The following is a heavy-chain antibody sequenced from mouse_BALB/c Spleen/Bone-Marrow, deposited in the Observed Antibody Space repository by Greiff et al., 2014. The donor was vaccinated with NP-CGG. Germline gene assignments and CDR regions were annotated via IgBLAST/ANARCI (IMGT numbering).Heavy chain of an antibody. D-gene: IGHD2-14*01. CDR3: ARSGKVRNAIDY. V-gene: IGHV1S137*01. CDR2: ISGYYGDA. Sequence: QVQLQQSGAELVRPGVSVKISCKGSGYTFTDYAIHWVKQSHAKSLEWIGLISGYYGDAIYNQKFKGKATMTVDKSSSTAYMDLARLTSEDSAIYYCARSGKVRNAIDYVGQGTSVTVSS. CDR1: GYTFTDYA. J-gene: IGHJ4*01.